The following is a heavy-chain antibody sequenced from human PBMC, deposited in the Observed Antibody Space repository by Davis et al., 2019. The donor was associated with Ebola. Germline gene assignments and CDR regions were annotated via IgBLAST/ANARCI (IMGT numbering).Heavy chain of an antibody. CDR3: AKSRKQWLVFDY. CDR2: ISWNSGSI. Sequence: PGGSLRLSCAASGFTFDDYAMHWVRQAPGKGLEWVSGISWNSGSIGYADSVKGRFTISRDNAKNSLYLQMNSLRAEDTALYYCAKSRKQWLVFDYWGQGTLVTVSS. D-gene: IGHD6-19*01. V-gene: IGHV3-9*01. CDR1: GFTFDDYA. J-gene: IGHJ4*02.